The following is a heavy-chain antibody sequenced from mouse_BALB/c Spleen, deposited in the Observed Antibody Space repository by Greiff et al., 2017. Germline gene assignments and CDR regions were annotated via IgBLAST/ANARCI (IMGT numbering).Heavy chain of an antibody. CDR3: ARGLSYYGNYFDY. J-gene: IGHJ2*01. V-gene: IGHV3-6*02. D-gene: IGHD2-10*01. CDR1: GYSITSGYY. CDR2: ISYDGSN. Sequence: EVQLVESGPGLVKPSQSLSLTCSVTGYSITSGYYWNWIRQFPGNKLEWMGYISYDGSNNYNPSLKNRISITRDTSKNQFFLKLNSVTTEDTATYYCARGLSYYGNYFDYWGQGTTLTVSS.